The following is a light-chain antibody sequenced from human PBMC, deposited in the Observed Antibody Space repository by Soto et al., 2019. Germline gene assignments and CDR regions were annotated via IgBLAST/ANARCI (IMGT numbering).Light chain of an antibody. CDR1: QSVSSSY. Sequence: DIVLTQSPGTLSLSPGERAALSCRASQSVSSSYLAWYQHKPGQAPRLLISGASTGATGIPARFSGSGSGTEFTLTISSLQSEDCAIYYCQQYHTWPITFGGGTKVDIK. CDR3: QQYHTWPIT. V-gene: IGKV3-15*01. CDR2: GAS. J-gene: IGKJ4*01.